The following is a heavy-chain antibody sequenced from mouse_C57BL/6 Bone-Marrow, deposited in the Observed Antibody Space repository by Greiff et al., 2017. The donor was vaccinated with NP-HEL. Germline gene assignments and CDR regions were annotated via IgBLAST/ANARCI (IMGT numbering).Heavy chain of an antibody. CDR1: GYAFSSSW. J-gene: IGHJ2*01. CDR2: IYPGDGDT. Sequence: QVQLQQSGPELVKPGASVKISCKASGYAFSSSWMNWVKQRPGKGLEWIGRIYPGDGDTNYNGKFKGKATLTADKSSCTAYMQLSSLASEDSAVYFCARFGYFDYWGQGTTLTVSS. V-gene: IGHV1-82*01. CDR3: ARFGYFDY.